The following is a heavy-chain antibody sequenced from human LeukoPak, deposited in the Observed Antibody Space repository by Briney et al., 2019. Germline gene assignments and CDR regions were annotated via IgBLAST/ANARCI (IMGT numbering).Heavy chain of an antibody. J-gene: IGHJ3*02. Sequence: ASVKVSCKASGYTFTSYYMHWVRQAPGQGLEWMGIINPSGGSTSYAQKFQGRVTMTRDTSTSTVYMELSSLRSEDTAVYYCARGKGTWIQSQLGAFDIWGQGTMVTVSS. D-gene: IGHD5-18*01. CDR3: ARGKGTWIQSQLGAFDI. CDR1: GYTFTSYY. CDR2: INPSGGST. V-gene: IGHV1-46*01.